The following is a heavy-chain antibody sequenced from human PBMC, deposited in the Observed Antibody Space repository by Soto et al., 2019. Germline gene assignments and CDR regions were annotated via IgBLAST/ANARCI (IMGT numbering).Heavy chain of an antibody. Sequence: PSETLSLTCDVSGGSLYSSNWWTWVRQTPGKGLEWIGEIHHSGSTNYNPSLKSRVTISADKSKNQFFLNLASVTAADTAMYYCTRRGGGGSGVFMLEWLDPWGPGTQVTVSS. CDR3: TRRGGGGSGVFMLEWLDP. CDR1: GGSLYSSNW. V-gene: IGHV4-4*02. D-gene: IGHD3-3*01. CDR2: IHHSGST. J-gene: IGHJ5*02.